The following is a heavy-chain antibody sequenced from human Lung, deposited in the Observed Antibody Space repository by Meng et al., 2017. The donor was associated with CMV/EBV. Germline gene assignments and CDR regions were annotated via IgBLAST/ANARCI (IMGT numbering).Heavy chain of an antibody. D-gene: IGHD3-3*02. V-gene: IGHV1-69*05. CDR3: ARWSISIQH. J-gene: IGHJ1*01. CDR1: GGTFNSYV. Sequence: SSVNVSCKSSGGTFNSYVIYWVRQAPGQGLEWMGGITPISATVNYAQRFQGRVTLTTDESTNTAYMELTGLRSDDTAVYFCARWSISIQHWGQGTLVTVSS. CDR2: ITPISATV.